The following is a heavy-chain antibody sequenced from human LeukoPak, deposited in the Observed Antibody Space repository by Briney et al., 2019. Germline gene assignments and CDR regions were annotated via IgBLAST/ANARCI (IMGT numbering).Heavy chain of an antibody. Sequence: GGSLRLSCAASGFTFSSYSMNWVRQAPGKGLEWVSGIFGSGGSSHYADSVKGRFTISRDNSKNTVYLQMNSLRPEDTAVYYCAKTTIGYSSGRYPGWPVDYWGQGTLVTVSS. CDR2: IFGSGGSS. D-gene: IGHD6-19*01. CDR1: GFTFSSYS. CDR3: AKTTIGYSSGRYPGWPVDY. J-gene: IGHJ4*02. V-gene: IGHV3-23*01.